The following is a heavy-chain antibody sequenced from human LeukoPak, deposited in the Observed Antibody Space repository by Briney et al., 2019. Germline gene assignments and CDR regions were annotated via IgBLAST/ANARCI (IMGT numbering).Heavy chain of an antibody. Sequence: GGSLRLSCAASGFTFSTYAMSWVRQAPGKGLEWVSAISGTGNSPYYGDSVKGRFAISRDNSKNTLYLQMNSLRAEDTAVYYCAKIVAISGRPREGFDYWGQGTLVTVSS. D-gene: IGHD1-26*01. V-gene: IGHV3-23*01. CDR3: AKIVAISGRPREGFDY. CDR2: ISGTGNSP. J-gene: IGHJ4*02. CDR1: GFTFSTYA.